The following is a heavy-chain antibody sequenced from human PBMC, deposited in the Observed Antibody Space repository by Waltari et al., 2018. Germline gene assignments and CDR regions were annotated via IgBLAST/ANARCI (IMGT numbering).Heavy chain of an antibody. J-gene: IGHJ2*01. CDR2: IHYTGTT. CDR3: ARVDSRSSDL. V-gene: IGHV4-61*01. Sequence: QVQLQESGPGLVKPSETLSLTCTVSGGSVSSVTYYWGWIRQAPGKGLQWIGDIHYTGTTNYNPSLKSRVIISVDTSKNQFSLNLTSVTAADTAMYYCARVDSRSSDLWGRGTLVSVSS. D-gene: IGHD2-21*01. CDR1: GGSVSSVTYY.